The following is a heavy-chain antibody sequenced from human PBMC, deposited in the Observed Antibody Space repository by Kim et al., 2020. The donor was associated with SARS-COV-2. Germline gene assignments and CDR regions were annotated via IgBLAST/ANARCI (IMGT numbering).Heavy chain of an antibody. CDR3: ASRRYTGTYYYFDY. D-gene: IGHD1-26*01. J-gene: IGHJ4*02. CDR1: GFTFSSYW. Sequence: GGSLRLSCAASGFTFSSYWMHWVRQAPGKGLVWVSRINSAGGITSYADSVKGRFTISRDNAKSTLYLQMNSLRAEDTAVYYCASRRYTGTYYYFDYWGQGTLVTVSS. CDR2: INSAGGIT. V-gene: IGHV3-74*01.